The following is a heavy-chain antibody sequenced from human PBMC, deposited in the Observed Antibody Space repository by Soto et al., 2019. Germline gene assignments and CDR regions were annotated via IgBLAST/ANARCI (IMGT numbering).Heavy chain of an antibody. CDR2: IYYSGST. D-gene: IGHD3-22*01. J-gene: IGHJ4*02. CDR3: ARDSYYYDSSGYDY. Sequence: PSETLSLTCTVSGGSVSSGSYYWSWIRQPPGKGLEWIGYIYYSGSTNYNPSLKSRVTISVDTSKNQFSLKLSSVTAADTAVYYCARDSYYYDSSGYDYWGQGTLVTVSS. V-gene: IGHV4-61*01. CDR1: GGSVSSGSYY.